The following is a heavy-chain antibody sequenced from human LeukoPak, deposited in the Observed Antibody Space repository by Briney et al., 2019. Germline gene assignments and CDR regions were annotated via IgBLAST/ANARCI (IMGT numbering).Heavy chain of an antibody. V-gene: IGHV3-74*01. CDR1: GFAFSSYW. D-gene: IGHD5-18*01. CDR3: VRGQLWSYYHDY. Sequence: PGGSLRLSCAASGFAFSSYWLHWVRQAPGKGRVWVSRIKGDERSTNYADSVKGRFTISRDNAKNTVYLEMNSLRAEDTAVYYCVRGQLWSYYHDYWGQGTLVTVSS. J-gene: IGHJ4*02. CDR2: IKGDERST.